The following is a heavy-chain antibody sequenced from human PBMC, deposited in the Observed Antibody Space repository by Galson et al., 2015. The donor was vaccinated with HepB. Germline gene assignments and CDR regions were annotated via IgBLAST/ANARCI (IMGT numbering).Heavy chain of an antibody. Sequence: SLRLSCAASGFTFSSYAMSWVRQAPGKGLEWVSAISGRGGSTYYADSVKGRFTISRDNSKNTLYLQMNSLRAEDTAVYYCAKIGLGSSSWYFPYFDYWGQGTLVTVSS. CDR2: ISGRGGST. CDR1: GFTFSSYA. J-gene: IGHJ4*02. D-gene: IGHD6-13*01. V-gene: IGHV3-23*01. CDR3: AKIGLGSSSWYFPYFDY.